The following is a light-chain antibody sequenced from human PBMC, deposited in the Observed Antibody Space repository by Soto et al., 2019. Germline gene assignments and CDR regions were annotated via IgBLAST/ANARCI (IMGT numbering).Light chain of an antibody. CDR1: SSDVGGYNY. J-gene: IGLJ3*02. Sequence: QPVLTQPASVSGSPGQSITISCTGASSDVGGYNYVSWYQQHPGKAPKLMIYEVSNRPSGTSYRFSGSQSGNTASLTISGLQAEDEADYYCSSFTRSSTWLFGGGTKLTVL. CDR3: SSFTRSSTWL. V-gene: IGLV2-14*03. CDR2: EVS.